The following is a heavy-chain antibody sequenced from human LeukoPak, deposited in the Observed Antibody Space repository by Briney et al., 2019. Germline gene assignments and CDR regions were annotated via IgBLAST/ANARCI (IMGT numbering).Heavy chain of an antibody. CDR1: GFTFSSYS. Sequence: GGSLRLSCAASGFTFSSYSMNWVRQAPGKGLEWVSSSSSSSSYIYYADSVKGRFTISRDNAKNSLFLQMNSLRAEDTAVYYCARVLRYCSGGNCYSGGLGYMDVWGKGTTVTIS. V-gene: IGHV3-21*04. J-gene: IGHJ6*03. CDR3: ARVLRYCSGGNCYSGGLGYMDV. D-gene: IGHD2-15*01. CDR2: SSSSSSYI.